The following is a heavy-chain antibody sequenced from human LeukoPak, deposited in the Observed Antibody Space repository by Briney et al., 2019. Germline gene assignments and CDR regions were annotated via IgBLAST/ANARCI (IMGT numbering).Heavy chain of an antibody. CDR1: GGSISSYY. V-gene: IGHV4-59*12. CDR3: ARRILRTRSGAFDI. D-gene: IGHD4-17*01. CDR2: IFYSGST. Sequence: SETLSLTCTVSGGSISSYYWSWIRQPPGKGLEWIGYIFYSGSTNYNPSLKSRVTISVDTSKNQFSLKLSSVTAADTAVYYCARRILRTRSGAFDIWGQGTMVTVSS. J-gene: IGHJ3*02.